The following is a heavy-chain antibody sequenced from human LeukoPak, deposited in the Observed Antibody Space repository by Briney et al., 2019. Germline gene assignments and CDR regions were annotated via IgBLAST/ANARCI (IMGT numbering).Heavy chain of an antibody. CDR2: INPNSGGT. Sequence: ASVKVSCKASGYTFTGYYMHWVRQAPGQGLEWMGWINPNSGGTNYAQKFQGRVTMTRDTSISTAYMELSWLRSDDTAVYYCARDLEDIVVVPAALNYFDCWGQGTLVTVSS. D-gene: IGHD2-2*01. CDR1: GYTFTGYY. CDR3: ARDLEDIVVVPAALNYFDC. J-gene: IGHJ4*02. V-gene: IGHV1-2*02.